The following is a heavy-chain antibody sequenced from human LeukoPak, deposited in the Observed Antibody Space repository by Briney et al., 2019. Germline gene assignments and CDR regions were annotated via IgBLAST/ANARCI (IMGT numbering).Heavy chain of an antibody. J-gene: IGHJ4*02. CDR2: IIPIFGIA. Sequence: SVKVSCKASGGTFSSYAISWVRQAPGQGLEWMGRIIPIFGIANHAQKFQGRVTITADKSTSTAYMELSSLRSEDTAVYYCARAAATVVTPEPFDYWAREPWSPSPQ. CDR3: ARAAATVVTPEPFDY. D-gene: IGHD4-23*01. V-gene: IGHV1-69*04. CDR1: GGTFSSYA.